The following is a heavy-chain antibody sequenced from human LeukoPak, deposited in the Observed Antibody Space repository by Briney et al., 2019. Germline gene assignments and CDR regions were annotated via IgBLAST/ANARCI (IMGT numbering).Heavy chain of an antibody. J-gene: IGHJ6*03. CDR3: AKDSAFYYIDV. D-gene: IGHD3-10*01. CDR1: GFTFNNYG. CDR2: IRYNGNNQ. Sequence: GGSLRLSCAASGFTFNNYGIHWVRQAPGKGLEWVAFIRYNGNNQYYADSVKGRLTISRDNSKNTLYLQMNSLKGDDTAVYYCAKDSAFYYIDVWGKGTTVIISS. V-gene: IGHV3-30*02.